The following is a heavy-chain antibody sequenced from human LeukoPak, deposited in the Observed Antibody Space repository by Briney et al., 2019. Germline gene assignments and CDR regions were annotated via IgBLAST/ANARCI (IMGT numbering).Heavy chain of an antibody. CDR3: ATIDGHYDSSGY. D-gene: IGHD3-22*01. J-gene: IGHJ4*02. Sequence: ASVKVSCKASGFTFTSFYMHWVRQAPGQGLEWMGGFDPENGETIYAQKFQGRVTMTEDTSTDTAYMELSSLRSEDTAVYYCATIDGHYDSSGYWGQGTLVTVSS. CDR1: GFTFTSFY. V-gene: IGHV1-24*01. CDR2: FDPENGET.